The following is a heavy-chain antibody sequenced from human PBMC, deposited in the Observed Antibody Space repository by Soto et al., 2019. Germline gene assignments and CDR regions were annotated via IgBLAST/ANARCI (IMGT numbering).Heavy chain of an antibody. CDR3: ARDRYYDDTGLHYESAD. CDR2: ILPRLGLT. CDR1: GGTFGNYG. V-gene: IGHV1-69*01. J-gene: IGHJ4*02. Sequence: QVQLVQSGAEVKKPGSSVKVSCKASGGTFGNYGISWVRQAPGQGLEWMGGILPRLGLTKSAQRFQGRVTFTADESTNTASMELSRLRSEASAVSYCARDRYYDDTGLHYESADWAQGTLVTV. D-gene: IGHD3-22*01.